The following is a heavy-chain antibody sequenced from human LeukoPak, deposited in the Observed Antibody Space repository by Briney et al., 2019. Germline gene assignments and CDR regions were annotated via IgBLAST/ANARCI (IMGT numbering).Heavy chain of an antibody. V-gene: IGHV3-43*01. D-gene: IGHD1-14*01. CDR2: ISWDGGST. CDR3: AKDKSPSGDYYFDY. Sequence: GGSLRLSCAASGFTFDDYTMHWVRQAPGKGLEWVSLISWDGGSTYYADSVKGRFTISRDNSKNSLYLQMNSLRTEDTALYYCAKDKSPSGDYYFDYWGQGTLVTVSS. J-gene: IGHJ4*02. CDR1: GFTFDDYT.